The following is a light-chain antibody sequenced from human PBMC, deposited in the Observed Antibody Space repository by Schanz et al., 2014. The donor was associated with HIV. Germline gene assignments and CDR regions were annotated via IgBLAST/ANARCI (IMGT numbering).Light chain of an antibody. J-gene: IGLJ3*02. CDR2: LNSDGSH. V-gene: IGLV4-69*01. CDR1: SGHSSYA. CDR3: QTWGTGIRV. Sequence: QLVLTQSPSASASLGASVKLTCTLSSGHSSYAIAWHQQQPETGPRYLMNLNSDGSHRKGDGIPDRFSGSSSGAERYLTISSLQSEDEADYYCQTWGTGIRVFGGGTKVTVL.